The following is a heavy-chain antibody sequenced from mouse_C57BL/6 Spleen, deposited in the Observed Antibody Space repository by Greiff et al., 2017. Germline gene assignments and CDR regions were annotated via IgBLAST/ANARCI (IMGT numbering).Heavy chain of an antibody. CDR1: GYTFTSYW. V-gene: IGHV1-55*01. J-gene: IGHJ2*01. CDR2: IYPGSGST. CDR3: ARDYDYYVDY. D-gene: IGHD2-4*01. Sequence: QVQLQQPGAELVKPGASVKMSCKASGYTFTSYWITWVKQRPGQGLEWIGDIYPGSGSTKYNEKFKSKATLTVDTSSSTAYMQLSSLTAEDAAVYYCARDYDYYVDYWGQGTTLTVSS.